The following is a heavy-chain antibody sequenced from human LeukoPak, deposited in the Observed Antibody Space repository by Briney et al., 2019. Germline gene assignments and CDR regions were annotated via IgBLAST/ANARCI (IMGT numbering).Heavy chain of an antibody. V-gene: IGHV3-7*01. Sequence: PGGSLILSCAASGFAFSSYAMSWVRQAPGKGLDWVANIKQDGSKKNYVDSVKGRFTISRDNANNSLYLQMNSLRADDTAVYYCARERDAGDYWGQGTLVTVSS. J-gene: IGHJ4*02. CDR2: IKQDGSKK. CDR1: GFAFSSYA. CDR3: ARERDAGDY.